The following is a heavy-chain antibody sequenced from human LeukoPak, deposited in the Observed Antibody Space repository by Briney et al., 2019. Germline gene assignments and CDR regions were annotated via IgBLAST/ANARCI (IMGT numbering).Heavy chain of an antibody. CDR2: IYYSGST. Sequence: PSETLSLTCTVSGGSISSYYWSWIRQPPGKGLEWIGYIYYSGSTNYNSSLKSRVTISVDTSKNQFSLKLSSVTAADTAVYYCARFGAVAGYFDYWGQGTLVTVSS. CDR1: GGSISSYY. CDR3: ARFGAVAGYFDY. J-gene: IGHJ4*02. V-gene: IGHV4-59*01. D-gene: IGHD6-19*01.